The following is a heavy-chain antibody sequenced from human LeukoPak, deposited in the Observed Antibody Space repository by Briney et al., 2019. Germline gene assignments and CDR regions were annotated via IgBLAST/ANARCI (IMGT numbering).Heavy chain of an antibody. V-gene: IGHV1-18*01. CDR3: ARSGSSGSETNWFDP. J-gene: IGHJ5*02. D-gene: IGHD3-22*01. CDR2: ISAYNGNT. Sequence: GASVKVSCKASGYTFTSYGISWVRQAPGQGLEWMGWISAYNGNTNYAQKLQGRVTMTTDTSTSTAYMELRSLRSDDTAVYYCARSGSSGSETNWFDPWGQGTLVTVSS. CDR1: GYTFTSYG.